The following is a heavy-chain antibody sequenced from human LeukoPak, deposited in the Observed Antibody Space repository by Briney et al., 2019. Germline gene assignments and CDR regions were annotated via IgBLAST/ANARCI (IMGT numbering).Heavy chain of an antibody. Sequence: GGSLRLSCALSGFTFNSHAVSWVRRAPRKGLEWVSTLGGATISYADSVKGRFTISGDGSKSTLDLQMDSLRAEDTAIYYCAKHHSWGNWFYDYWGQGTLVTVSS. CDR3: AKHHSWGNWFYDY. D-gene: IGHD3-9*01. CDR1: GFTFNSHA. CDR2: LGGATI. V-gene: IGHV3-23*01. J-gene: IGHJ4*02.